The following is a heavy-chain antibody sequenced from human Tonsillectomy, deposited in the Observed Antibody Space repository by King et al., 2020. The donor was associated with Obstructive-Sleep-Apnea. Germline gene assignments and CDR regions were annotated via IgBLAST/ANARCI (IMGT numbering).Heavy chain of an antibody. D-gene: IGHD3-10*01. CDR2: IGTSGAT. V-gene: IGHV3-13*01. CDR3: ARVLGYGSGTGMDV. J-gene: IGHJ6*02. Sequence: VQLVESGGGLVQPGGSLRLSCVASGFTFSTYDMHWDRQSTGKGLEWVSGIGTSGATYYPGSVEGRFTISRENAKNSLYLQMNSLRAGDTAVYYCARVLGYGSGTGMDVWGQGTTVTVSS. CDR1: GFTFSTYD.